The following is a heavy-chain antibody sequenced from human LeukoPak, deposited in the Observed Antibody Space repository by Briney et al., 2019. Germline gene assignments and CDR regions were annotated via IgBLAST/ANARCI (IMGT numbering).Heavy chain of an antibody. J-gene: IGHJ4*02. V-gene: IGHV1-18*04. CDR3: ARHYYGAGSFHMGY. D-gene: IGHD3-10*01. CDR1: GCTFISYG. Sequence: GASVKVSCKASGCTFISYGITWVRQAPGQGLEWMGWISTDNGSTNYAQKMQGRVTMTTDTSTNTAYMELRSLTSDDTAVYYCARHYYGAGSFHMGYWGQGTLVTVSS. CDR2: ISTDNGST.